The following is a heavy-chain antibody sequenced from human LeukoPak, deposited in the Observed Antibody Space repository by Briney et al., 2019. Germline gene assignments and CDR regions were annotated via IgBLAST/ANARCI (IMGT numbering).Heavy chain of an antibody. CDR2: IYTSGST. D-gene: IGHD6-13*01. J-gene: IGHJ4*02. V-gene: IGHV4-61*02. CDR3: ARAQQLTYFDY. CDR1: GGSISSGSYY. Sequence: PSETLSLTCTVSGGSISSGSYYWSWIRQPAGKGLEWIGRIYTSGSTNYNPSLKSRVTISVDTSKNQFSLKLSSVPAADTAVYYCARAQQLTYFDYWGQGTLVTVSS.